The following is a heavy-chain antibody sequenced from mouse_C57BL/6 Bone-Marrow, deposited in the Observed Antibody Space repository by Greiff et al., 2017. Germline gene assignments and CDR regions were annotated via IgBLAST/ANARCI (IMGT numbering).Heavy chain of an antibody. CDR3: ARWWGLAY. Sequence: DVHLVESGGGLVKPGGSLKLSCAASGFTFSDYGMHWVRQAPEKGLEWVAYISSGSSTIYYADTVKGRFTISRHNAKNTLFLQMTSLRSEDTAMYYCARWWGLAYWGQGTLVTVSA. CDR1: GFTFSDYG. J-gene: IGHJ3*01. D-gene: IGHD1-1*02. V-gene: IGHV5-17*01. CDR2: ISSGSSTI.